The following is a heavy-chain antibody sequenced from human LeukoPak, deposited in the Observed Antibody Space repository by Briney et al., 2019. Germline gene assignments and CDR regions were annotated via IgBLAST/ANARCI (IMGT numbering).Heavy chain of an antibody. CDR1: GGTFSIYA. J-gene: IGHJ4*02. D-gene: IGHD2-2*02. CDR3: AGVRYCSSTSCYTTFDY. V-gene: IGHV1-69*05. Sequence: ASVKVSCKASGGTFSIYAISWVRQAPGQGLEWMGGIIPIFGTANYAQKFQGRVTITTDESTSTAYMELSSLRSEDTAVYYCAGVRYCSSTSCYTTFDYWGQGTLVTVSS. CDR2: IIPIFGTA.